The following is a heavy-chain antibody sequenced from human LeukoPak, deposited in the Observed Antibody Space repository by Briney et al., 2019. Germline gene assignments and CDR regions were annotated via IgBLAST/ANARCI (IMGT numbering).Heavy chain of an antibody. CDR1: GGTFSSYA. D-gene: IGHD5-24*01. V-gene: IGHV1-69*05. Sequence: SVKVSCKASGGTFSSYAISWVRQAPGQGLEWMGGIIPIFGTANYAQKFQGRVTITTDESTSTAYMELSSLRSEDTAVHHCASSRDGYNGYYYYYYMDVWGKGTTVTVSS. CDR2: IIPIFGTA. J-gene: IGHJ6*03. CDR3: ASSRDGYNGYYYYYYMDV.